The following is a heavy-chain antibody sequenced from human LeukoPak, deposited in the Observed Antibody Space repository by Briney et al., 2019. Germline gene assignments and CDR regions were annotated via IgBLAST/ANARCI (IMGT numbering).Heavy chain of an antibody. J-gene: IGHJ4*02. CDR2: INHSGST. CDR1: GGSFSGYY. Sequence: SETLSLTCAVYGGSFSGYYWSWIRQPPGKGLEWIGEINHSGSTNYNPSLKSRVTISVDTSKNQFSLKLSSVTAADTAVYYCARKISGLFGYWGQGTLVTVSS. V-gene: IGHV4-34*01. CDR3: ARKISGLFGY. D-gene: IGHD3-3*02.